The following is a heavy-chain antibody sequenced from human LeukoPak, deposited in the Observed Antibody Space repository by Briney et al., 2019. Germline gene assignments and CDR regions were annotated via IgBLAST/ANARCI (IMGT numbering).Heavy chain of an antibody. CDR2: INHSGST. CDR1: GGSFSGYY. J-gene: IGHJ3*02. CDR3: ATPRDDNGRDDAFDI. V-gene: IGHV4-34*01. D-gene: IGHD2-8*01. Sequence: KPSETLSLTCAVYGGSFSGYYWSWIRQPPGEGLEWIGEINHSGSTNYNPSLKSRVTISVDTSKNQFSLKLSSVTAADTAVYYCATPRDDNGRDDAFDIWGQGTMVTVSS.